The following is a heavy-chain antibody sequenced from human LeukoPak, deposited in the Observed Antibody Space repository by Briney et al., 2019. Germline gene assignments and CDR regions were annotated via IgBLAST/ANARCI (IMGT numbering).Heavy chain of an antibody. Sequence: SETLSLTCTVSGGSISSSSYYWSWIRQPPGKGLEWIGEINHSGSTNYNPSLKSRVTISVDTSKNQFSLKLSSVTAADTAVYYCARDNFWSGYWFDYWGQGTLVTVSS. CDR2: INHSGST. D-gene: IGHD3-3*01. CDR3: ARDNFWSGYWFDY. J-gene: IGHJ4*02. CDR1: GGSISSSSYY. V-gene: IGHV4-39*07.